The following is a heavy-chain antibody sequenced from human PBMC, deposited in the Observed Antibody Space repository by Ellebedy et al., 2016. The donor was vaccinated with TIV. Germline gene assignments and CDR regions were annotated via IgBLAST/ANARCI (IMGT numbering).Heavy chain of an antibody. CDR2: ISSAGGTI. J-gene: IGHJ4*02. CDR3: VRGTGSGYSYSLDS. D-gene: IGHD3-22*01. Sequence: GESLKISCVSSGFSFSGHSMNWVRQASGKGLEWVSYISSAGGTIYHADAVKGRFSTHRDNIRRSLDLQMTRLRAEDTAVYYCVRGTGSGYSYSLDSWGQGTLVTVSS. CDR1: GFSFSGHS. V-gene: IGHV3-48*04.